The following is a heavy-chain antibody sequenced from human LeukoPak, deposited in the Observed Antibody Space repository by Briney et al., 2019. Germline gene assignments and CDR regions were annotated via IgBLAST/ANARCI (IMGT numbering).Heavy chain of an antibody. CDR1: GGTLSNA. Sequence: ASVKVSCKVSGGTLSNAISWVRQAPGQGLEWMGGIIPIFGTTNYAQKFQGRLTITTDESTNAVYMQLSSLRSEDTAVYYCARGSQQPAFDYWGQGTLVTVSS. CDR2: IIPIFGTT. V-gene: IGHV1-69*05. J-gene: IGHJ4*02. D-gene: IGHD6-13*01. CDR3: ARGSQQPAFDY.